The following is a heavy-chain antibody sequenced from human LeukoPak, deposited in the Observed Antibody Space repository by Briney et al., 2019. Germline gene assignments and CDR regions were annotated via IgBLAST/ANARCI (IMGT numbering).Heavy chain of an antibody. V-gene: IGHV4-59*01. CDR2: ICYSGNT. J-gene: IGHJ4*02. Sequence: KASETLSLTCTVSGGSISSYYWSWIRQPPGKGLEWIGYICYSGNTNCIPSLKSRVTISVDTSKNQFSLKLSSVTAADTAVYYCARGRDGYFDYWGQGTLVTVSS. CDR1: GGSISSYY. CDR3: ARGRDGYFDY. D-gene: IGHD3-22*01.